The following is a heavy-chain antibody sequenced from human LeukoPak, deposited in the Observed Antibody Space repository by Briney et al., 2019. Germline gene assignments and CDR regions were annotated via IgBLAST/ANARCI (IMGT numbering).Heavy chain of an antibody. J-gene: IGHJ4*02. CDR3: AKVTGWGDYGDYNFDY. D-gene: IGHD4-17*01. Sequence: GGSLRLSCAASGFTFSSYAMSWVRQAPGKGLEWVSAISGSGGSTYYADSVKGRFTISRDNSKNTLYLQMNSLRAEDTAVYYCAKVTGWGDYGDYNFDYWGQGALVTVSS. V-gene: IGHV3-23*01. CDR1: GFTFSSYA. CDR2: ISGSGGST.